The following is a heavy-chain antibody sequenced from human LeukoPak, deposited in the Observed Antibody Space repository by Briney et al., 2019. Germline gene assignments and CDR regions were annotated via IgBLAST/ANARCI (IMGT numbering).Heavy chain of an antibody. D-gene: IGHD4-23*01. J-gene: IGHJ4*02. V-gene: IGHV3-23*01. Sequence: GGSLRLSCAASGFTFSSYAMSWVRQAPGKGLEWVSAISGSGGSTYCADSVKGRFTISRDNSKNTLHLQMNSLRAEDTAVYYCAKDGRSVVTAWSDYWGQGTLVTVSS. CDR1: GFTFSSYA. CDR3: AKDGRSVVTAWSDY. CDR2: ISGSGGST.